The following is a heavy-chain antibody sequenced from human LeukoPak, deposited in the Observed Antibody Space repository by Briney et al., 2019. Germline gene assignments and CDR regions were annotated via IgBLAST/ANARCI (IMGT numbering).Heavy chain of an antibody. J-gene: IGHJ4*02. Sequence: GGCLRLSCAASAFTFRSYWMPWLRQAPGKGLVWVSRTTSDGSTTSYAASVKGRFTISRDNAKNTLYLRMNSLRAEDSALYYCVRYIAAAGVYWGQGTLVTVSS. CDR1: AFTFRSYW. D-gene: IGHD6-13*01. V-gene: IGHV3-74*01. CDR3: VRYIAAAGVY. CDR2: TTSDGSTT.